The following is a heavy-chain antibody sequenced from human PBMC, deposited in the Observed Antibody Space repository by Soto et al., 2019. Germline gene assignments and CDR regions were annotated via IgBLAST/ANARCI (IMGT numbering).Heavy chain of an antibody. Sequence: SETLSLTCTVSGCSISSYYWSWIRQPPGKGLEWIGYIYDSGSTNYNPSLKSRVTISVDTSKNQFSLKLTSVTAADAAVYYCAAPPRYWGQGTLVTVSS. CDR1: GCSISSYY. V-gene: IGHV4-59*01. CDR2: IYDSGST. J-gene: IGHJ4*02. CDR3: AAPPRY.